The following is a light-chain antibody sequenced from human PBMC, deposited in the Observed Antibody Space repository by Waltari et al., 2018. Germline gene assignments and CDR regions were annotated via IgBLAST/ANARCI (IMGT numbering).Light chain of an antibody. CDR1: QTLSTTY. J-gene: IGKJ4*01. CDR2: GTS. CDR3: QQYDISPLT. Sequence: EVVLTPSPGTLSSSPGEGATHSCRNSQTLSTTYLAWYQQKPGQAPSLLSYGTSSRATGIPDRFTGSGSGTDFSLTISRLEAEDFATYYCQQYDISPLTFGGGTKVEIK. V-gene: IGKV3-20*01.